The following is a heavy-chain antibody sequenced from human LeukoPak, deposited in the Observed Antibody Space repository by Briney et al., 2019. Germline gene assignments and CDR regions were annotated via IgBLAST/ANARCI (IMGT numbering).Heavy chain of an antibody. CDR2: ISSSSSYT. CDR1: GFTFSDYY. D-gene: IGHD3-22*01. Sequence: PGGSLRLSCAASGFTFSDYYMSWIRQAPGKGLEWVSYISSSSSYTNYADSVKGRFIISRDNAKNSLYLQMNSLRAEDTAVYYCARDGPTYYYDSSGYLNAFDIWGQGTMVTVSS. V-gene: IGHV3-11*06. J-gene: IGHJ3*02. CDR3: ARDGPTYYYDSSGYLNAFDI.